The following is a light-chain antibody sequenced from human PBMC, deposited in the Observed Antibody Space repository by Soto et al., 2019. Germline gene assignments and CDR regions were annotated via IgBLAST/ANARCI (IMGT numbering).Light chain of an antibody. J-gene: IGKJ3*01. Sequence: EIVLTQSPASLSLSPGERASLSCRASQSVSSSFAWYQQKPGQAPRLLIFDTSNRATGIPARFSGSGSGTDFTRTISSLEPEDFAVYYCQQRSHWPPTETFGPGTRVDIK. CDR1: QSVSSS. V-gene: IGKV3-11*01. CDR2: DTS. CDR3: QQRSHWPPTET.